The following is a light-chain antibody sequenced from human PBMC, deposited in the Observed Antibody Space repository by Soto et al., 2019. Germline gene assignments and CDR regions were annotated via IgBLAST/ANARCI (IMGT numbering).Light chain of an antibody. J-gene: IGKJ4*01. CDR1: QSIGSW. Sequence: DIQMTQSPSSVSASVGDRVTITCRASQSIGSWLAWHQQEPGKAPKLLIYKASSLESGVPSRFSGSGSGTEFTLSISSLQPDDSATYYCQQYDSYPLTFGGGTKVEIK. V-gene: IGKV1-5*03. CDR3: QQYDSYPLT. CDR2: KAS.